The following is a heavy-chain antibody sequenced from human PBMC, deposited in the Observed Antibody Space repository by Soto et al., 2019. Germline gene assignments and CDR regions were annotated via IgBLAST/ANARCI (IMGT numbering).Heavy chain of an antibody. V-gene: IGHV4-59*01. J-gene: IGHJ3*02. D-gene: IGHD2-15*01. CDR3: ARDLGDVYCSGGSCYSFGAFDI. CDR1: GCSISSYY. CDR2: IYYSGST. Sequence: QVQLQESGPGLVKPSETLSLTCTVSGCSISSYYWSWIRQPPGKGLEWIVYIYYSGSTNYNPSLKSRVTISVDTSKIQFSLKLSSVTAADTAVYYCARDLGDVYCSGGSCYSFGAFDIWGQGTMVTVSS.